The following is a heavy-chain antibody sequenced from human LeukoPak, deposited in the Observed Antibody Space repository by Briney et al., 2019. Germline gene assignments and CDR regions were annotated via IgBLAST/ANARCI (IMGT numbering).Heavy chain of an antibody. CDR3: ARDRGDTAMAPDYYYCGMDV. Sequence: SETLSLTCTVSGGSISSGGYYWSWIRHHPGKGREWIGYIYYSGSTYYNPSLKSRLTISVDTSKNQFSLKLSSVTAADTAVYYCARDRGDTAMAPDYYYCGMDVWGQGTTVTVSS. CDR2: IYYSGST. V-gene: IGHV4-31*03. J-gene: IGHJ6*02. D-gene: IGHD5-18*01. CDR1: GGSISSGGYY.